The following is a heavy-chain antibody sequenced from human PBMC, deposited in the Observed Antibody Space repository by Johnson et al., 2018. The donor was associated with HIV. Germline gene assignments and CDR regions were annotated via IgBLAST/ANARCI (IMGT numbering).Heavy chain of an antibody. J-gene: IGHJ3*02. CDR1: GFTFSSYW. V-gene: IGHV3-74*02. CDR3: ARAGPSDAFDI. CDR2: FSSVAVTT. Sequence: VQLVESGGGLVQPGGSLRLSCAASGFTFSSYWMHWVRQSPGQVLVCVSRFSSVAVTTTYADSVSVRFPISRDHAKNTLYLHMKSLRAEDTAVYYCARAGPSDAFDIWGQGTMGTVSS.